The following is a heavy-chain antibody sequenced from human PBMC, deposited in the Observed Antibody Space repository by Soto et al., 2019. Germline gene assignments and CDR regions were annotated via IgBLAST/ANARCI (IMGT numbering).Heavy chain of an antibody. J-gene: IGHJ3*02. V-gene: IGHV4-59*01. D-gene: IGHD3-10*01. CDR2: IYNSRST. CDR3: ARSPGGYAFDI. CDR1: GGSISTYY. Sequence: QVQLQESGPGLVKPSETLSLTCTVSGGSISTYYWSWIRQPPGKGLEWIGYIYNSRSTNHNPSLKSRVTISVDTSKNQFSLTLSSVTAADTAVYYCARSPGGYAFDIWGQGTMVTVSS.